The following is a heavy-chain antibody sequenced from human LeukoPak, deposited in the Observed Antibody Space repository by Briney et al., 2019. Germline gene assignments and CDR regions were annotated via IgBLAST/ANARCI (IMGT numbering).Heavy chain of an antibody. CDR2: VYHSVST. CDR3: ARVAYDFWSGYYTAYYYYYMDV. Sequence: PSETLSLTCAVSGGSISSSYWWSWVRQPPGKGLEWIGEVYHSVSTNYYPSLKSRVTISVDTSKNQFSLKLSSVTAADTAVYYCARVAYDFWSGYYTAYYYYYMDVWGKGTTVTVS. V-gene: IGHV4-4*02. CDR1: GGSISSSYW. J-gene: IGHJ6*03. D-gene: IGHD3-3*01.